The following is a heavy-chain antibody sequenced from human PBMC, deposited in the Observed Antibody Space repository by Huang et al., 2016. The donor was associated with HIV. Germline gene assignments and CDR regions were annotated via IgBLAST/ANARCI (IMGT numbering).Heavy chain of an antibody. CDR3: AAGYDTYYDI. CDR2: FAPGHGET. J-gene: IGHJ3*02. D-gene: IGHD2-21*01. V-gene: IGHV1-24*01. CDR1: GYTLTEFS. Sequence: QVQLVQSGAEVKKPGASVKVSCMVSGYTLTEFSIHWVRQATGKGIEWVVVFAPGHGETIYAQNFQGRVTMTEDTSTDTAYMELHSLRPEDTAVYYCAAGYDTYYDIWGQGTMVIASS.